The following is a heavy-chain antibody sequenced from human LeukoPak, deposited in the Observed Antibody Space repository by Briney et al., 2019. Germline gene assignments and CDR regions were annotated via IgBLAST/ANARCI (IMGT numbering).Heavy chain of an antibody. CDR3: ANQNQWLVPVDY. Sequence: GGSLRLSCAASGFTVSSNYMSWVRQAPGKGLEWVSVIYSGGSTYYADSVKGRFTISRDNSKNTLYLQMNSLRAEDTAVYYCANQNQWLVPVDYWGQGTLVTVSS. J-gene: IGHJ4*02. CDR1: GFTVSSNY. V-gene: IGHV3-66*01. D-gene: IGHD6-19*01. CDR2: IYSGGST.